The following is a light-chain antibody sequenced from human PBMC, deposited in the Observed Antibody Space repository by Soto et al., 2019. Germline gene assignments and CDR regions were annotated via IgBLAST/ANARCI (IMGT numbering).Light chain of an antibody. CDR3: QQHGQWPIT. CDR1: QSIVTY. CDR2: AAS. J-gene: IGKJ5*01. V-gene: IGKV1-39*01. Sequence: DIQMTQSPSSLSASVGDRVTITCLASQSIVTYLNWYLQKPGKAPKLLIYAASNLQSGVPSRFSGSGSGTEFTLTISSLQPEDFATYYCQQHGQWPITFGQGTRLEIK.